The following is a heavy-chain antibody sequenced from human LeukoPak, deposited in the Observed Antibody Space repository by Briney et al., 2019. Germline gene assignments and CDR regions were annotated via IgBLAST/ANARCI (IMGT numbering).Heavy chain of an antibody. Sequence: PSETLSLTCTASGGSFSSYYWSWIRQPPGKGLEWIGYIYYSGSTNYNPSLKSRVTISVDTSKIQFSLKLSCVTAADTAVYYCARAAYGGNSSDFDYWGQGTLVTVSS. CDR1: GGSFSSYY. CDR3: ARAAYGGNSSDFDY. D-gene: IGHD4-23*01. J-gene: IGHJ4*02. V-gene: IGHV4-59*01. CDR2: IYYSGST.